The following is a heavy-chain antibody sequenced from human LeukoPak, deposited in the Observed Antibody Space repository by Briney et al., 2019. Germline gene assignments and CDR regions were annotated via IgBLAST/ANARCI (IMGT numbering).Heavy chain of an antibody. Sequence: GGSLRLSCAASGFTFSDYYMSWIRQAPGKGLEWVSYISSSGNTIFYADSVKGRFTISRDNSKNTLYLQMNSLRAEDTAVYYCAKNTGNYYYYYMDVWGKGTTVTVSS. CDR1: GFTFSDYY. CDR3: AKNTGNYYYYYMDV. CDR2: ISSSGNTI. V-gene: IGHV3-11*01. J-gene: IGHJ6*03. D-gene: IGHD1-26*01.